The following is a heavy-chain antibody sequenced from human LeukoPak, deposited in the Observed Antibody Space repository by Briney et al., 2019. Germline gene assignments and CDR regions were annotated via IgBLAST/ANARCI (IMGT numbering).Heavy chain of an antibody. V-gene: IGHV1-2*02. D-gene: IGHD3-3*01. CDR1: GYTFTGYY. CDR3: ARAQNTVVAAFGVVIRTPFDP. Sequence: AASVKVSCKASGYTFTGYYMHWVRQAPGQGLEWMGWINPNSGGTNYAQKFQGRVTMTRDTSTSTVYMELSSLRSEDTAVYYCARAQNTVVAAFGVVIRTPFDPWGQGTLVTVSS. CDR2: INPNSGGT. J-gene: IGHJ5*02.